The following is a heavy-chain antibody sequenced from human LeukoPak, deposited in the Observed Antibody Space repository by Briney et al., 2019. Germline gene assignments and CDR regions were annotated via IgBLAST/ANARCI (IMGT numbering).Heavy chain of an antibody. CDR3: ARLGGYYYDLPGWFDS. D-gene: IGHD3-22*01. Sequence: SETLSLTCAVYGGSFSGYYWSWIRQPPGKGLEWIGEINHSGSTNYNPSLKSRVTISVDTSKNQFSLKLSSVTAADTAVYYCARLGGYYYDLPGWFDSWGQGTLVTVSS. CDR1: GGSFSGYY. J-gene: IGHJ5*01. CDR2: INHSGST. V-gene: IGHV4-34*01.